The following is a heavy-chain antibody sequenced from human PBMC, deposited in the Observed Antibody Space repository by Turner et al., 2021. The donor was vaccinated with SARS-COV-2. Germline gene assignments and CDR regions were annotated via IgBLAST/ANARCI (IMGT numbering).Heavy chain of an antibody. CDR2: ISSSSSYI. Sequence: EVQLVESGGGLVKPGGSLRLSCAASGFTFSSYSMNWVRQAPGKGLEWVASISSSSSYIYYADSVKGRFTISRDNAKNSLYLQMNSLRAEDTAVYYCAREGDDSSGYWGGDWGQGNLVTVSS. CDR1: GFTFSSYS. V-gene: IGHV3-21*01. D-gene: IGHD3-22*01. CDR3: AREGDDSSGYWGGD. J-gene: IGHJ4*02.